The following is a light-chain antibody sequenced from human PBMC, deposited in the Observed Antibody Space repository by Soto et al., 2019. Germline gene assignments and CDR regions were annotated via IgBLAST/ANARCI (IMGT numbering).Light chain of an antibody. CDR3: SSFTSIHTRV. Sequence: QSVLPQPASVSGSPGQSITISCTGTSSVVGGYNDVSWYQQHPGKAPKLLIYDVNNRPPGVSNRFSGSKSGNSASLTSCGLQAEDGADYYCSSFTSIHTRVFGGVTKLTVL. V-gene: IGLV2-14*03. J-gene: IGLJ3*02. CDR1: SSVVGGYND. CDR2: DVN.